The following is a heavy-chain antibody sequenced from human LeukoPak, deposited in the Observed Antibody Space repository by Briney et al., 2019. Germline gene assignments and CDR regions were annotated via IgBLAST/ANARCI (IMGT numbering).Heavy chain of an antibody. CDR3: ARFGGYCSSTSCYKPHFDY. CDR1: GYSFTSYW. D-gene: IGHD2-2*02. CDR2: IYPGDSDT. Sequence: GESLKISCKGSGYSFTSYWIGWVRQMPGKGLEWMGIIYPGDSDTRYSPSFQGQVTISADKSISTAYLQWSSLKASDTAMYYCARFGGYCSSTSCYKPHFDYWGQGTLATVSS. J-gene: IGHJ4*02. V-gene: IGHV5-51*01.